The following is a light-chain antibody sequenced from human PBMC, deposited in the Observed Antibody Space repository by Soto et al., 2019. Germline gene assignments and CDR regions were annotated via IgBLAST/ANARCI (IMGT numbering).Light chain of an antibody. CDR1: SSDVGAYDY. Sequence: QSALTQPASVSRSPGQSITISCAGTSSDVGAYDYVSWYQQYPGKAPKLMIYDVSDRPSGVSNRFSGSKSGNTASLTISGLQAEDEADYYCSSFTSTTTLVFGGGTKLTVL. CDR2: DVS. V-gene: IGLV2-14*03. J-gene: IGLJ2*01. CDR3: SSFTSTTTLV.